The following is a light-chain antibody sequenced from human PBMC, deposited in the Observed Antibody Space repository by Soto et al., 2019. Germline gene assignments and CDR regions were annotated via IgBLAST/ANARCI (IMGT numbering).Light chain of an antibody. V-gene: IGLV2-14*03. CDR3: SSYPSSNTVI. Sequence: QSVLTQPASVSGSPGQSITISCTGTSSDVGGYNYISWYQQHPGKAPKFIIYDVRNRPSGVSNRFSGSRSGNTASLTISGLQAENEANYYCSSYPSSNTVIFGGGTKVTVL. J-gene: IGLJ2*01. CDR1: SSDVGGYNY. CDR2: DVR.